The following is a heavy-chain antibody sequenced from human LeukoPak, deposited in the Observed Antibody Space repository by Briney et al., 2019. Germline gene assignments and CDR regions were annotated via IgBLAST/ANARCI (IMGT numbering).Heavy chain of an antibody. CDR1: GGSMTSRSYY. D-gene: IGHD3-10*01. CDR3: ARLESDQGVQASGVDAFDL. V-gene: IGHV4-39*01. CDR2: IYYSGST. Sequence: VEPSESLSLTCTVSGGSMTSRSYYWGWIRQPPGKGLEWIGSIYYSGSTYYNPSLKSRVTISVDTSKNQFSLKLSSVTAADTAVYYCARLESDQGVQASGVDAFDLWGQATMVTVSS. J-gene: IGHJ3*01.